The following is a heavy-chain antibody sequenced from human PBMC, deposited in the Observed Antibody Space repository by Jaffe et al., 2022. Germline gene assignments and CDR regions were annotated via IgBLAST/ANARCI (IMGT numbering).Heavy chain of an antibody. CDR3: ARDTCSGGSCYSRQTLDY. CDR1: GYTFTSYA. J-gene: IGHJ4*02. Sequence: QVQLVQSGAEVKKPGASVKVSCKASGYTFTSYAMHWVRQAPGQRLEWMGWINAGNGNTKYSQKFQGRVTITRDTSASTAYMELSSLRSEDTAVYYCARDTCSGGSCYSRQTLDYWGQGTLVTVSS. V-gene: IGHV1-3*01. CDR2: INAGNGNT. D-gene: IGHD2-15*01.